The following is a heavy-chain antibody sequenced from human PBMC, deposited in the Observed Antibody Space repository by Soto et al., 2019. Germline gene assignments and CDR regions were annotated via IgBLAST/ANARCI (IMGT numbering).Heavy chain of an antibody. Sequence: QVQLQQWGAGLLKPSETLSLTCAVYGGSFSGYYWSWIRQPPGKGLEWIGEINHSGSTNYNPSLKSRVTISVDTSKNQFSLKLSSVTAADTAVYYCARGRTGGYCSSTSCFRKYYYYYYMDVWGKGTTVTVSS. CDR1: GGSFSGYY. V-gene: IGHV4-34*01. CDR2: INHSGST. CDR3: ARGRTGGYCSSTSCFRKYYYYYYMDV. J-gene: IGHJ6*03. D-gene: IGHD2-2*03.